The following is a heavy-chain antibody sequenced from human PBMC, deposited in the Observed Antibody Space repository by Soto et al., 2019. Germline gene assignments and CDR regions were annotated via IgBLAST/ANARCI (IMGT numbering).Heavy chain of an antibody. CDR1: GYTFTNYG. CDR3: ARDCSGGSCYQYYYYYYGMDV. J-gene: IGHJ6*02. Sequence: ASVKVSCKASGYTFTNYGVSWVRQAPGQGLEWMGWISADTGNTNYAQKLQGRVTMTTDTSTNTAYMELRSLRSDDTAVYYCARDCSGGSCYQYYYYYYGMDVWG. CDR2: ISADTGNT. D-gene: IGHD2-15*01. V-gene: IGHV1-18*01.